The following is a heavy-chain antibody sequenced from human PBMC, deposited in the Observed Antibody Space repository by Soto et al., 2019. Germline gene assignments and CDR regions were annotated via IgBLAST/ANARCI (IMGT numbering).Heavy chain of an antibody. CDR2: INHSGST. CDR3: ARREHIVVVIANFWNRSGHPFDY. D-gene: IGHD2-21*01. Sequence: QVQLQQWGAGLLKPSETLSLTCAVYGGSFSGYYWSWIRQPPGKGLEWIGEINHSGSTNYNPSLKSRVTISVDTSKNQFSLKLSSVTAADTAVYYCARREHIVVVIANFWNRSGHPFDYWGQGTLVTVSS. CDR1: GGSFSGYY. V-gene: IGHV4-34*01. J-gene: IGHJ4*02.